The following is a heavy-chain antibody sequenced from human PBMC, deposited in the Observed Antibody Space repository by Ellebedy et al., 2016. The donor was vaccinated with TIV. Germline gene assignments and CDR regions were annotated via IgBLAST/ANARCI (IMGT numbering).Heavy chain of an antibody. J-gene: IGHJ4*02. CDR2: ISGSGGST. Sequence: PGGSLRLSCEVSGFTLSSYSVSWVRQAPGKGLEWVSAISGSGGSTDYAASVKGRFIISRDNSKNTVFLQMNSLRGEDTAMYYCAKRPGYSSGWYFDLWGQGALVTVSS. CDR1: GFTLSSYS. D-gene: IGHD5-12*01. CDR3: AKRPGYSSGWYFDL. V-gene: IGHV3-23*01.